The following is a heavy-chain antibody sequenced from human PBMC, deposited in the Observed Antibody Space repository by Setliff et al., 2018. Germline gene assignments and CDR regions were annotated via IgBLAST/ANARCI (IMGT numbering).Heavy chain of an antibody. CDR2: IYTSGST. CDR3: ARDSRGTPPNYMDV. V-gene: IGHV4-4*07. D-gene: IGHD2-15*01. CDR1: GGSISSYY. J-gene: IGHJ6*03. Sequence: PSETLSLTCPVSGGSISSYYWSWIRQPAGKGLEWIGRIYTSGSTNYNPSLNIRVTMSVDTSNNQFFLKLSSLTAADTAVYYCARDSRGTPPNYMDVWGKGTTVTVSS.